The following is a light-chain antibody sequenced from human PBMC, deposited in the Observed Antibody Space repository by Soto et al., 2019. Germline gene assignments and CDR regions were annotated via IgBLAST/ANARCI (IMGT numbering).Light chain of an antibody. V-gene: IGKV3D-15*01. J-gene: IGKJ5*01. Sequence: EIVMTQSPATLSVSPGERATLSCRATQGIGTNLACYQQRPGQAPRLLIYGASTRATGIPARFSGSASGTEFTLTITSLQSEDFAVYYCQQYNYWPITFGQGTRLEIK. CDR3: QQYNYWPIT. CDR2: GAS. CDR1: QGIGTN.